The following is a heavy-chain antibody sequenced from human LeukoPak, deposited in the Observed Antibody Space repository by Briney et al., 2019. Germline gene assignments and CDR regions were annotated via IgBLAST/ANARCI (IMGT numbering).Heavy chain of an antibody. CDR2: IIPIFGTA. J-gene: IGHJ4*02. Sequence: SVNVSCKASGGTFSSYAISWVRQAPGQGLEWMGGIIPIFGTANYAQKFQGRVTITADESTSTAYMELSSLRSEDTAVYYCAREGPYSDSSRSRFDYWGQGTLVTVSS. V-gene: IGHV1-69*01. CDR3: AREGPYSDSSRSRFDY. CDR1: GGTFSSYA. D-gene: IGHD6-6*01.